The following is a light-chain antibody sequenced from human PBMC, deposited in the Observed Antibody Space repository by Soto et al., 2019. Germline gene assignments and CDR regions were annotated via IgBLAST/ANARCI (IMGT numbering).Light chain of an antibody. J-gene: IGKJ1*01. Sequence: DIQMTQSPSTLSASVGDRVTITCRASQSISSWLAWYQQKPGKAPKLLIYDASSLQNGVPSRFSGSGSGTEFTLTISSLRPEDFATYYCQQYSDYSSFGHGTKVDIK. CDR2: DAS. V-gene: IGKV1-5*01. CDR3: QQYSDYSS. CDR1: QSISSW.